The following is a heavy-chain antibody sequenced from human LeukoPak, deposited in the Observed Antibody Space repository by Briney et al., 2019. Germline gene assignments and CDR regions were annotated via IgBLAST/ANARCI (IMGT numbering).Heavy chain of an antibody. CDR1: GASIRSYY. CDR3: AREGIGAAGTFDY. J-gene: IGHJ4*02. CDR2: MDYSGSS. D-gene: IGHD6-13*01. V-gene: IGHV4-59*01. Sequence: PSETLSLTCRVSGASIRSYYWSWIRQPPGKGLEWIGYMDYSGSSKYNPSLKSRVTISGDTSKNQFSLKLSSVTAADTAVYYCAREGIGAAGTFDYWGQGTLVTVSS.